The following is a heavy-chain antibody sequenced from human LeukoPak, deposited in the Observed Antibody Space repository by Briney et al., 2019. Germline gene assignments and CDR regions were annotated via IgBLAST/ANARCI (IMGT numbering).Heavy chain of an antibody. V-gene: IGHV3-21*01. Sequence: GGSLRLSCAASGFTFNSYNMNWVRQAPGKGLEWVSSISTSSSEIYYADSVKGRFTISRDNAKNSLYLQMKSLRAEDTAVYYCARIRSGSYLGYFLDYWGQGTLVTVSS. D-gene: IGHD3-10*01. CDR3: ARIRSGSYLGYFLDY. J-gene: IGHJ4*02. CDR1: GFTFNSYN. CDR2: ISTSSSEI.